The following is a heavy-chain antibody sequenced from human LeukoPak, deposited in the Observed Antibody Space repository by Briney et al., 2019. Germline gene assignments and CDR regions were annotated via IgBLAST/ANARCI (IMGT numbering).Heavy chain of an antibody. CDR3: ASSFAMVNYYYYYMDV. CDR2: INPNSGGT. D-gene: IGHD5-18*01. CDR1: GYTFTSSD. Sequence: ASVKVSCKASGYTFTSSDINWVRQATGQGLEWMGWINPNSGGTNYAQKFQGRVTMTRDTSISTAYMELSRLRSDDTAVYYCASSFAMVNYYYYYMDVWGKGTTVTVSS. V-gene: IGHV1-2*02. J-gene: IGHJ6*03.